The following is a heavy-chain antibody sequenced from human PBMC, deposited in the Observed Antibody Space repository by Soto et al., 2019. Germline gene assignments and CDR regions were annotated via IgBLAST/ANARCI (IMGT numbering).Heavy chain of an antibody. J-gene: IGHJ4*02. CDR1: GGSISSYY. Sequence: SETLSLTCTVSGGSISSYYWSWIRQPPGKGLEWIGYFYYSGSTNYNPSLKSRVTISVDTSKNHFSLKLSSVTAADTAVYYCARARGGYFVYWGQGTLVTVSS. CDR3: ARARGGYFVY. V-gene: IGHV4-59*01. CDR2: FYYSGST.